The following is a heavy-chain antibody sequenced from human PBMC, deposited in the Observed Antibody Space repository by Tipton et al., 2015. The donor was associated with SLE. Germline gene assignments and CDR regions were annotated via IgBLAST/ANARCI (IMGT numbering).Heavy chain of an antibody. CDR1: GYSISSGYY. CDR2: IYHSGST. D-gene: IGHD3-9*01. V-gene: IGHV4-38-2*01. CDR3: ARGQFMGYFDGHPPQHKWFDP. J-gene: IGHJ5*02. Sequence: TLSLTCAVSGYSISSGYYWGWIRQPPGKGLEWIGSIYHSGSTYYNPSLKSRVTISVDTSKNQFSLKLSSVTAADTAVYYCARGQFMGYFDGHPPQHKWFDPWGQGTLVTVSS.